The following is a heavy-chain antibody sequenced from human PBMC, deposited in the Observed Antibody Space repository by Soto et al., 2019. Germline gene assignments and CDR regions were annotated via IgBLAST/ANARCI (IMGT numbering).Heavy chain of an antibody. CDR1: GGSISSGSYY. V-gene: IGHV4-39*01. Sequence: QLQLQESGPGLVKPSETLSLTCTVSGGSISSGSYYWGWIRQPPGKGLEWIGSIYYSGSTYYNPSLKSRVTISVDTSKNQFSLKLSSVTAADTAVYYCARHLRTATGTTFFDYWGQGTLVTVSS. CDR3: ARHLRTATGTTFFDY. D-gene: IGHD1-7*01. CDR2: IYYSGST. J-gene: IGHJ4*02.